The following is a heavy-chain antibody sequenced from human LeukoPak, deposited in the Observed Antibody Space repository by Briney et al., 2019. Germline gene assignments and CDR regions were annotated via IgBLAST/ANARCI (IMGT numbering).Heavy chain of an antibody. CDR2: ISSSSSYT. Sequence: GGSLRLSCAASGFTFSDYYMSWIRQAPGKGLEWVSYISSSSSYTNYADSVKGRFTISRDNAKNSLYLQMNSLRAEDTAVYCCARWRFGDQSIDIWGQGTMVTVSS. J-gene: IGHJ3*02. CDR3: ARWRFGDQSIDI. D-gene: IGHD3-10*01. V-gene: IGHV3-11*06. CDR1: GFTFSDYY.